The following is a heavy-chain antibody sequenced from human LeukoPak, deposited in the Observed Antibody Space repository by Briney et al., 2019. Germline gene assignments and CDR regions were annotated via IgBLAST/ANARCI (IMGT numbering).Heavy chain of an antibody. D-gene: IGHD5-12*01. CDR1: GFTFDNYA. Sequence: PGRSLRLSCTASGFTFDNYAMSWFRQAPGKGLEWVGFIRSKIYGGTTEYAASVKGRFTTSRDDSKSIAYLQMTSLKSEDTAVYYCVRYSGDADYWGQGTLVTVSS. J-gene: IGHJ4*02. CDR3: VRYSGDADY. CDR2: IRSKIYGGTT. V-gene: IGHV3-49*03.